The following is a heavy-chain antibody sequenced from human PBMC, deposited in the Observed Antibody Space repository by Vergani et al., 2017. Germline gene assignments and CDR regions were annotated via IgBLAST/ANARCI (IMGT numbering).Heavy chain of an antibody. CDR2: ISYDGSNK. CDR1: GFTFSSYG. J-gene: IGHJ6*02. V-gene: IGHV3-30*18. Sequence: QVQLVESGGGVVQPGRSLRLPCAASGFTFSSYGMHWVRQAPGKGLEWVAVISYDGSNKYYADSVKGRITISRDNSKNTLYLQMNSLRAEDTAVYYCAKDPSSPTVTSDYYYYYGMDVWGQGTTVTVSS. D-gene: IGHD4-11*01. CDR3: AKDPSSPTVTSDYYYYYGMDV.